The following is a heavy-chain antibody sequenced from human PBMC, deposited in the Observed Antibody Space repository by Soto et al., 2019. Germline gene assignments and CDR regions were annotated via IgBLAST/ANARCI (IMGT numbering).Heavy chain of an antibody. J-gene: IGHJ5*02. CDR3: ARDQASIFGVVVNWFDP. Sequence: GGSLRLSCAASGFTFSNYEMHWVRQAPGNGLEWVSSISSSSSYIHYADSVKGRFTISRDNAKNSLYLQMNSLRAEDTAVYYCARDQASIFGVVVNWFDPWGQGTLVTVSS. D-gene: IGHD3-3*01. V-gene: IGHV3-21*01. CDR1: GFTFSNYE. CDR2: ISSSSSYI.